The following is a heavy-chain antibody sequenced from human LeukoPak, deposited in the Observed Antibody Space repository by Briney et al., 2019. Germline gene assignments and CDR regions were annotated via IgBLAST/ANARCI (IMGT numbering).Heavy chain of an antibody. V-gene: IGHV4-59*01. CDR3: ARVLSCGGSCYLLDY. CDR1: GGSISSYY. CDR2: IYYSGST. D-gene: IGHD2-15*01. J-gene: IGHJ4*02. Sequence: SETLSLTCTVSGGSISSYYWSWIRQPPGKGLEWIGYIYYSGSTNYNPSLKSRVTISVDTSKNQFSLKLSSVTAADTAVYYCARVLSCGGSCYLLDYWGQGTLVTVSS.